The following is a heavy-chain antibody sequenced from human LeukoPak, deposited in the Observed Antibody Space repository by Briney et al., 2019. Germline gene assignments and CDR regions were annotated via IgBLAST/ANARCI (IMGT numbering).Heavy chain of an antibody. CDR2: IYYSGST. Sequence: PSETLSLTCTVAGGSISSYYWSWIRQPPGKGLEWIGYIYYSGSTNYNPSLKSRVTISVDTSKNQFSLKLSSVTAADTAVYYCARLYYSSGFDYWGQGTLVTVSS. CDR3: ARLYYSSGFDY. D-gene: IGHD5-18*01. J-gene: IGHJ4*02. V-gene: IGHV4-59*01. CDR1: GGSISSYY.